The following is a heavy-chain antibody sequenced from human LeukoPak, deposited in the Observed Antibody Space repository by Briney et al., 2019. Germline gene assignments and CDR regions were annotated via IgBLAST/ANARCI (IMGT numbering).Heavy chain of an antibody. CDR2: FHQSVST. J-gene: IGHJ4*02. CDR3: ACHSGWSGPSE. D-gene: IGHD6-19*01. CDR1: GDSISSDKW. Sequence: SGTLSLTCAVSGDSISSDKWWSWVRQPPGKGLEYIGEFHQSVSTNYNPSLKSRLTISVDKSKNQSSLKLSSVTAADTAVYYCACHSGWSGPSEWGQGTLVTVSS. V-gene: IGHV4-4*02.